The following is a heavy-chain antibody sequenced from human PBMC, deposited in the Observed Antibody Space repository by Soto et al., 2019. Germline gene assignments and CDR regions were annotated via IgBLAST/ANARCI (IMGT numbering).Heavy chain of an antibody. CDR1: GYTFTSYG. Sequence: ASVKVSCKASGYTFTSYGISWVRQAPGQGLEWMGWISAYKSNTNYAQKLQGRVTMTTDTSTSIVYMELRSLRSDVTAVYYCASISSGWSSDAFDIWGQGTMVTVSS. CDR2: ISAYKSNT. V-gene: IGHV1-18*01. J-gene: IGHJ3*02. D-gene: IGHD6-19*01. CDR3: ASISSGWSSDAFDI.